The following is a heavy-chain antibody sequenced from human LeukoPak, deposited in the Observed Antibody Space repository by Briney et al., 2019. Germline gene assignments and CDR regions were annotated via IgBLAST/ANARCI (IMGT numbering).Heavy chain of an antibody. CDR3: ARRSRLYKHETTGYHDS. D-gene: IGHD3-9*01. CDR1: GDYITTTNYY. CDR2: VFYSGTT. J-gene: IGHJ4*02. V-gene: IGHV4-39*01. Sequence: SETLSLTCNVSGDYITTTNYYWAWIRQPPGKGLEWIASVFYSGTTYYNPSLKSRVLISMDTSTKQISLRLTSVTATDTAMYYCARRSRLYKHETTGYHDSWGQGTLVTVS.